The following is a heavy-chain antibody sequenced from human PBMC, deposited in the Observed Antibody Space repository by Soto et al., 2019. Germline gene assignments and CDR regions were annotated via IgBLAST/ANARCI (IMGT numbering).Heavy chain of an antibody. CDR1: GGSISSGDYY. CDR2: IYYSGST. V-gene: IGHV4-30-4*01. D-gene: IGHD2-15*01. Sequence: PSETLSLTCTVSGGSISSGDYYWSWIRQPPGKGLEWIGYIYYSGSTYCNPSLKSRVTISVDTSKNQFSLKLSSVTAADTAVYYCARDGRYCSGGSCLYYYDYWGQGTLVTVSS. J-gene: IGHJ4*02. CDR3: ARDGRYCSGGSCLYYYDY.